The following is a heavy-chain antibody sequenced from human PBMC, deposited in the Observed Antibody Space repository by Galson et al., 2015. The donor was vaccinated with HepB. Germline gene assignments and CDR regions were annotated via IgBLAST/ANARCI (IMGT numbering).Heavy chain of an antibody. CDR3: ARCPSGSYPYAFDI. CDR1: GYTFTSYG. J-gene: IGHJ3*02. Sequence: SVKVSCKASGYTFTSYGISWVRQAPGQGLEWMGWISAYNGNTNYAQKLQGRVTMTTDTSTSTAYMELRSLRSDDTAVYYCARCPSGSYPYAFDIWGQGTMVTVSS. D-gene: IGHD1-26*01. CDR2: ISAYNGNT. V-gene: IGHV1-18*01.